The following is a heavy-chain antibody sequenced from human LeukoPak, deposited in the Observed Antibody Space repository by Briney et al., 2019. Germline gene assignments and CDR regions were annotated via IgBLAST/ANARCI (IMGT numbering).Heavy chain of an antibody. D-gene: IGHD6-6*01. Sequence: PSETLSLTCTVSGGSISSYYWSWIRQPPGKGLEWIGYIYYSGSTNYNPSLKSRVTISVDTSKNQFSLKLSPVTAADTAVYYCARDRSGIAARYYYYDYMDVWGKGTTVTVSS. CDR3: ARDRSGIAARYYYYDYMDV. V-gene: IGHV4-59*01. J-gene: IGHJ6*03. CDR2: IYYSGST. CDR1: GGSISSYY.